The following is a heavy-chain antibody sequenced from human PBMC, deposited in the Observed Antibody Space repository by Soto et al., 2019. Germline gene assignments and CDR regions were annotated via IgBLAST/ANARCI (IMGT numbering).Heavy chain of an antibody. J-gene: IGHJ5*02. Sequence: SETLSLTCTVSGGSISSGDYYRSWIRQPPGKGLEWIGYIYYSGSTYYNPSLKSRVTISVDTSKNQFSLKLSSVTAADTAVYYCARDRINSSGYLNWFDPWGQGTLVTVSS. CDR1: GGSISSGDYY. V-gene: IGHV4-30-4*01. D-gene: IGHD3-22*01. CDR2: IYYSGST. CDR3: ARDRINSSGYLNWFDP.